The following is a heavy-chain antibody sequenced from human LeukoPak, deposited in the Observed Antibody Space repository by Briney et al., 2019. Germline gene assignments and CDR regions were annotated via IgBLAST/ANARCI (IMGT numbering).Heavy chain of an antibody. CDR3: TTGEAGFSRYEY. CDR1: GNTLHTPA. D-gene: IGHD6-19*01. CDR2: SSLANGNT. Sequence: GASVKVSCKISGNTLHTPAITWVRQAPGEGLEWMGWSSLANGNTNNAQKLQGRVTMTIDKSTTTAYMELRSLRSDDTATYYCTTGEAGFSRYEYWGQGTVVTVSS. V-gene: IGHV1-18*01. J-gene: IGHJ4*02.